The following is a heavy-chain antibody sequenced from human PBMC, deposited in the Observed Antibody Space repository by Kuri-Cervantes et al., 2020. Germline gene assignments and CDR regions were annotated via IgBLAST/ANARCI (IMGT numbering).Heavy chain of an antibody. V-gene: IGHV1-8*02. CDR1: DYTFSSYG. Sequence: ASVKVSCKASDYTFSSYGISWVRQAPGQGLEWMGWMNPNSGNTGYAQKFQGRVTMTRNTSISTAYMELRSLRSEDTAVYYCARVKSSITMVQGVIITSSPHYYMDVWGKGTTVTVSS. D-gene: IGHD3-10*01. CDR2: MNPNSGNT. J-gene: IGHJ6*03. CDR3: ARVKSSITMVQGVIITSSPHYYMDV.